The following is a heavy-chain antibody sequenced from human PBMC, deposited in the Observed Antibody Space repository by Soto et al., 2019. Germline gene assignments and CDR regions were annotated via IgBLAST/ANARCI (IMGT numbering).Heavy chain of an antibody. CDR3: ARDRRDSSRAGSFDI. CDR2: IYRGRAT. Sequence: GGSLRLSCAVSGFSVSNTYMSWVRQAPGKGLEWISVIYRGRATYYADSVKGRFTISRDDSRNTVYLQMNSLTTEDTAVYFCARDRRDSSRAGSFDIWGQGTMLTVS. D-gene: IGHD6-6*01. J-gene: IGHJ3*02. V-gene: IGHV3-53*01. CDR1: GFSVSNTY.